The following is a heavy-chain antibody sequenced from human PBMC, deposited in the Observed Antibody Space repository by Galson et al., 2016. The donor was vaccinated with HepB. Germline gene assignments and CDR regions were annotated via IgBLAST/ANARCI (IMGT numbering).Heavy chain of an antibody. CDR1: GFTFSSYS. J-gene: IGHJ4*02. D-gene: IGHD3-3*01. V-gene: IGHV3-21*04. CDR2: ISSSSSYR. CDR3: ARDNGDFWSGYTNGLFDY. Sequence: SLRLSCAASGFTFSSYSMNWVRQAPGKGLEWVSSISSSSSYRYYADAVKGRFTISRDNAKNSLYLQMNSLGAEATAVYYCARDNGDFWSGYTNGLFDYWGQGTLVTVSS.